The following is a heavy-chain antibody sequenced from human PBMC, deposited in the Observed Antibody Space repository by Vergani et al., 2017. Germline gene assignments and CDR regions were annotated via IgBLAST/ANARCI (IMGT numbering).Heavy chain of an antibody. V-gene: IGHV4-61*02. CDR2: IYTSGST. J-gene: IGHJ6*02. CDR1: GGSISSGSYY. D-gene: IGHD5/OR15-5a*01. Sequence: QVQLQESGPGLVKPSQTLSLTCTVSGGSISSGSYYWSWIRQPAGKGLEWIGRIYTSGSTNYNPSLKSRVTISVDTSKNQFSLKLSSVTAADTAVYYCARALRVGAGMDVWGQGTTVTVSS. CDR3: ARALRVGAGMDV.